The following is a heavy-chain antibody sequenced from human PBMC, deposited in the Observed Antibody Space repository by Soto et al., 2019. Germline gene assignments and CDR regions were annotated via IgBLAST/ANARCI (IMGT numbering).Heavy chain of an antibody. CDR1: GFAFSSYA. Sequence: EVQLLESGGGLVQPGGSLRLSCAASGFAFSSYAMSWVRQAPGKGLEWVSSIIESGIRTYYGDSVRGRFTISRDNSKDTLYLQMNSLRADDTAIYYCAKVGGKYGSGSTRYFDYWGQGTLVTVSS. J-gene: IGHJ4*02. D-gene: IGHD6-19*01. CDR2: IIESGIRT. CDR3: AKVGGKYGSGSTRYFDY. V-gene: IGHV3-23*01.